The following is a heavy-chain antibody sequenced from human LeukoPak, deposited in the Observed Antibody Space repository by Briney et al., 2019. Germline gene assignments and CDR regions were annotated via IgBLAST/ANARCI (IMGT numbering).Heavy chain of an antibody. D-gene: IGHD3-22*01. CDR1: GFSLSTPTVG. J-gene: IGHJ4*02. CDR3: AHRGRGYSRTNFDF. V-gene: IGHV2-5*02. Sequence: SGPTLVNPTQTLTLTCTFSGFSLSTPTVGVGWIRQPPGKGLEWLAVLYWDDDKRYSPSLTSRLTITKDASKNQVMLTMTNVDPVDTATYYCAHRGRGYSRTNFDFWGQGTLVTVSS. CDR2: LYWDDDK.